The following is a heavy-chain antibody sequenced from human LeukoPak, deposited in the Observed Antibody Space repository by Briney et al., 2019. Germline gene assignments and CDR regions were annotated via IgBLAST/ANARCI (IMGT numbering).Heavy chain of an antibody. Sequence: GGSLRLSCAASGFIFNDYWVHWVRQARGKGLVWVSRISSDGYSTDYAESVKGRFTISRDNGDNTLFLQMDSLRAEDTAVYYCARDRYAYETAYDYWGQGTLVTVSS. V-gene: IGHV3-74*01. J-gene: IGHJ4*02. CDR2: ISSDGYST. CDR1: GFIFNDYW. D-gene: IGHD3-16*01. CDR3: ARDRYAYETAYDY.